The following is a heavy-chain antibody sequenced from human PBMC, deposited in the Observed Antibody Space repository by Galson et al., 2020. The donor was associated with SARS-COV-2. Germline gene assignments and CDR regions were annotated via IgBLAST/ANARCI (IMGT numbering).Heavy chain of an antibody. CDR3: ARDRTPIVGATRRYYYYYGMDV. CDR2: INPNSGGT. J-gene: IGHJ6*02. Sequence: ASVKVSCKASGYTFTGYYMHWVRQAPGQGREWMGWINPNSGGTNYAQKCQGWVTMTRDTSISTAYMELSRLRSDDTAVYYCARDRTPIVGATRRYYYYYGMDVWGQGTTVTVSS. D-gene: IGHD1-26*01. V-gene: IGHV1-2*04. CDR1: GYTFTGYY.